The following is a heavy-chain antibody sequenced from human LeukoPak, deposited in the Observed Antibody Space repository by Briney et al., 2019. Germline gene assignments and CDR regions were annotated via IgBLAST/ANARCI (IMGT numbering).Heavy chain of an antibody. CDR3: ANGRIAAAPWGSDY. Sequence: GGSLRLSCAAYGFTFSSYAMSWVRQAPGKGREGVSAISGSGGSTYYADTVKARFTISRDNSKNTLYLQMNSLRAEDTAVYYCANGRIAAAPWGSDYWGQGTLVTVSS. J-gene: IGHJ4*02. D-gene: IGHD6-13*01. CDR2: ISGSGGST. CDR1: GFTFSSYA. V-gene: IGHV3-23*01.